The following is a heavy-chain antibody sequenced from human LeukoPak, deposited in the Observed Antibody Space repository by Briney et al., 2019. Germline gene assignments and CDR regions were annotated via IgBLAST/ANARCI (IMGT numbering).Heavy chain of an antibody. CDR3: ARVYSYVLFDY. CDR1: GGSFSGYY. Sequence: KSSETLSLTCAVYGGSFSGYYWSWIRQPPGKGLEWIGEINHSGSTNYNPSLKSRVTISVDTSKNQFSLKLSSVTAADTAVYYCARVYSYVLFDYWGQGTLVTVSS. V-gene: IGHV4-34*01. J-gene: IGHJ4*02. D-gene: IGHD5-18*01. CDR2: INHSGST.